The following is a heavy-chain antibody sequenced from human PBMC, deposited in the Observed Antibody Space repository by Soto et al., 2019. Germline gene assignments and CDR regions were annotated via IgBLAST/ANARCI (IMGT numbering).Heavy chain of an antibody. Sequence: QVQLQESGPGLVKPSETLSLTCTVSGGSINNYYWSWIRQPPGRGLEWVGYSSYSGNTKYNPSLKSRVTMSLDTSKNQFSLKVSSVTAADTAVYYCTRCIGDYGRVDVWGQGTTVTVAS. V-gene: IGHV4-59*01. CDR3: TRCIGDYGRVDV. CDR2: SSYSGNT. J-gene: IGHJ6*02. D-gene: IGHD4-17*01. CDR1: GGSINNYY.